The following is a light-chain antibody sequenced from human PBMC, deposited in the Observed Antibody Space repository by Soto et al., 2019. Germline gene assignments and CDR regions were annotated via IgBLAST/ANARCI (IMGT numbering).Light chain of an antibody. CDR1: QSISKH. J-gene: IGKJ1*01. Sequence: DVQMTQSPSTLSASVGDRVTITCRASQSISKHLAWYQLRPGKAPRLLIYYASTLDRGVPSRFSGSGSETEFTLTIISLQPDDFATYYCQQYASFSPAFGQGTKVGI. CDR3: QQYASFSPA. CDR2: YAS. V-gene: IGKV1-5*01.